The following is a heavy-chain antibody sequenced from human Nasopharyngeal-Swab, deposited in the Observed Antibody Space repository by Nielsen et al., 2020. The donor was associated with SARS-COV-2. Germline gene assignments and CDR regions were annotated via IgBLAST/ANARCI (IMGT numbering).Heavy chain of an antibody. CDR2: INPNSGGT. D-gene: IGHD1-26*01. J-gene: IGHJ4*02. CDR3: ARGGVGPVGGALDY. Sequence: ASVKVSCKASGYTFTSYAMNWVRQAPGQGLEWMGWINPNSGGTNYAQKFQGRVTMTRDTSISTAYMELSRLRSDDTAVYYCARGGVGPVGGALDYWGQGTLVTVSS. CDR1: GYTFTSYA. V-gene: IGHV1-2*02.